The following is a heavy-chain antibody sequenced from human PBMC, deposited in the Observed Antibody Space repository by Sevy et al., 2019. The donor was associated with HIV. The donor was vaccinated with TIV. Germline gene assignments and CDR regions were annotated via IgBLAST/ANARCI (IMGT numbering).Heavy chain of an antibody. D-gene: IGHD3-22*01. J-gene: IGHJ4*02. Sequence: GGSLRLSCAASGFTFSNYAMNWVRQAPGKGLEWVSDISGSGGSGTKTNYADSVKGRFTISRDDSKNSLFLQLNSLRAEDTAIYYCARKYDSSGYFDYWGQGTLVTVSS. CDR2: ISGSGGSGTKT. V-gene: IGHV3-23*01. CDR3: ARKYDSSGYFDY. CDR1: GFTFSNYA.